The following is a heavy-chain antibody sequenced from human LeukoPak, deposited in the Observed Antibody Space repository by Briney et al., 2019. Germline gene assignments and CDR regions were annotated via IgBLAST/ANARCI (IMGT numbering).Heavy chain of an antibody. CDR2: ISYDGSNK. CDR1: GFTFSSYA. Sequence: GGSLRLSCAASGFTFSSYAMHWVRQAPGKGLEWVAVISYDGSNKYYADSVKGRFTISRGNSKNTLYLQMNSLRAEDTAVYYCARNSLIAVAGDALWSPFDYWGQGTLVTVSS. D-gene: IGHD6-19*01. V-gene: IGHV3-30-3*01. CDR3: ARNSLIAVAGDALWSPFDY. J-gene: IGHJ4*02.